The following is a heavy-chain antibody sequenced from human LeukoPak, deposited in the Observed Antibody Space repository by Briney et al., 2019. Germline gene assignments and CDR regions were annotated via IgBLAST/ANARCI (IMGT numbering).Heavy chain of an antibody. D-gene: IGHD2-2*01. CDR3: ARPSIPSAAASALDI. V-gene: IGHV4-59*08. J-gene: IGHJ3*02. CDR1: GGSISSYY. CDR2: IYYTGST. Sequence: SSETLSLTCTVSGGSISSYYWSWIRQPPGKGLEWIGYIYYTGSTNYNPSLKSRATMSVDMSKSQLSLKMTSVTAADTAVYYCARPSIPSAAASALDIWGQGTMVTVSS.